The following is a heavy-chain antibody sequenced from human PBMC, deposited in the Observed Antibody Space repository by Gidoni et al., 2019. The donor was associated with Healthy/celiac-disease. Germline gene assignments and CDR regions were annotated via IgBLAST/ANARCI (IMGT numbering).Heavy chain of an antibody. CDR3: ARDSVVTATDY. V-gene: IGHV3-21*01. D-gene: IGHD2-21*02. J-gene: IGHJ4*02. CDR1: GFTFSSYS. Sequence: EVQLVESGGGLVKPGGSLRLSCAASGFTFSSYSMNWVRQAPGKGLEWVASISSSSSYIYYADAVKGRFTISRDNAKNSLYLQMNSLRAEDTAVYYCARDSVVTATDYWGQGTLVTVSS. CDR2: ISSSSSYI.